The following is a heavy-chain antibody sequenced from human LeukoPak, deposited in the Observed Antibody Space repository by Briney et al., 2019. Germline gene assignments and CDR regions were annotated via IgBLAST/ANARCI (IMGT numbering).Heavy chain of an antibody. D-gene: IGHD2-2*02. Sequence: GGSLRLSCAVSGFTFSHYAMSWVRQAPGTGLEWVGSLTDSGDATYYADSVKGRFTISRDNSKNTLYLQMNSLRAEDTAVYYCARVRGYCSSTSCYSDYWGQGTLVTVSS. V-gene: IGHV3-23*01. J-gene: IGHJ4*02. CDR3: ARVRGYCSSTSCYSDY. CDR2: LTDSGDAT. CDR1: GFTFSHYA.